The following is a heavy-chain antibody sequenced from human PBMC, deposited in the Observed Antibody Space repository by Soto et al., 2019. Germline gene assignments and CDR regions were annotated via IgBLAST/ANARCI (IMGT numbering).Heavy chain of an antibody. Sequence: GGSLRLSCAASGFTLSRYVMHWGRQAPGKGLEWVAVISFEGNTQYYADSVKGRFTISRDNSKDTLSLQIHSLRPEDAAVYYCARGAEHQLLSRDYFYGMDVWGQGTTVTVSS. CDR1: GFTLSRYV. V-gene: IGHV3-30*01. CDR2: ISFEGNTQ. CDR3: ARGAEHQLLSRDYFYGMDV. J-gene: IGHJ6*02. D-gene: IGHD1-1*01.